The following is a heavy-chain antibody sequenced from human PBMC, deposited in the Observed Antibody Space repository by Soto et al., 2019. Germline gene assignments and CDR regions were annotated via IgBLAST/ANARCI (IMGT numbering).Heavy chain of an antibody. CDR1: GGSISSSSYY. CDR3: ARRGGGWPFDY. D-gene: IGHD6-19*01. V-gene: IGHV4-39*01. J-gene: IGHJ4*02. Sequence: QLQLQESGPGLVKPSETLSLTCTVSGGSISSSSYYWGWIRQPPGKGLEWIGSIYYSGSTYYHPSLKSRVTISVDTSKNQFSLKLGSVTAADTAVYYCARRGGGWPFDYWGQGTLVTVSS. CDR2: IYYSGST.